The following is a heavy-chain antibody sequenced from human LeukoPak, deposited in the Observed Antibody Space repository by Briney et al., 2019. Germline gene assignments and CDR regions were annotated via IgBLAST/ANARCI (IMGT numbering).Heavy chain of an antibody. CDR2: IIPILGIA. CDR3: ARDGELSVY. CDR1: GGTFSSYA. Sequence: SVKVSCKASGGTFSSYAISWVRQALGQGLEWMGRIIPILGIANYAQKFQGRVTITADKSTSTAYIELSSLRSEDTAVYYCARDGELSVYWGQGTLVTVSS. V-gene: IGHV1-69*04. D-gene: IGHD1-7*01. J-gene: IGHJ4*02.